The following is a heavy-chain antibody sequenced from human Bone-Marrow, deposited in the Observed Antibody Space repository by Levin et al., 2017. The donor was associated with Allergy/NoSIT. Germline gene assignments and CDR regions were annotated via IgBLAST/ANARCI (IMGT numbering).Heavy chain of an antibody. CDR1: GFTFSSYA. Sequence: LSLTCAASGFTFSSYAMSWVRQAPGKGLEWVSVISGKNDNTSYADTVKGRFTISRDNSKNTLYLQMSSLRAEDTAVYYCAKDPRAGYCGDRGGTCYSFFDSWGQGTLVTVSS. D-gene: IGHD2-15*01. V-gene: IGHV3-23*01. CDR2: ISGKNDNT. J-gene: IGHJ4*02. CDR3: AKDPRAGYCGDRGGTCYSFFDS.